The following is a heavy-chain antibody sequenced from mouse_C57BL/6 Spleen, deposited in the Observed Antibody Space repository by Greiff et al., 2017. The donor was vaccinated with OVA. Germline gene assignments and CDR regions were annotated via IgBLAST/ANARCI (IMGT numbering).Heavy chain of an antibody. CDR2: INPNNGGT. D-gene: IGHD1-1*01. Sequence: VQLQQSGPELVKPGASVKISCKASGYTFTDYYMNWVKQSPGKSLEWIGDINPNNGGTSYNQKFKGKATLTVDKSSSTAYMELRSLTSEDSAVYYWSKTTVEAMDYWGQGTSVTVSS. V-gene: IGHV1-26*01. CDR1: GYTFTDYY. CDR3: SKTTVEAMDY. J-gene: IGHJ4*01.